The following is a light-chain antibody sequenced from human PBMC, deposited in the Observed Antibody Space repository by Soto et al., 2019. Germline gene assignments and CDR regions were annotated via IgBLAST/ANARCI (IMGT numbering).Light chain of an antibody. V-gene: IGKV3-15*01. CDR2: DTS. CDR1: QSVSNK. CDR3: QQYNTWRSIT. J-gene: IGKJ5*01. Sequence: IVLTQSPATLSLSPGERATLSCRARQSVSNKLAWYQHKPGQAPRVLIYDTSTRAAGIPARFSGSGSGTDFTLTISSLQSEDFAVYYCQQYNTWRSITFGQGTRLEI.